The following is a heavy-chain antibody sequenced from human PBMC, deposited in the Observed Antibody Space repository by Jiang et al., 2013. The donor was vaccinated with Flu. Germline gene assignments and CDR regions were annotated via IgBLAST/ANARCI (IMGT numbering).Heavy chain of an antibody. V-gene: IGHV4-39*01. D-gene: IGHD3-22*01. CDR2: IYYSGST. J-gene: IGHJ4*02. CDR1: GGSISSSSYY. Sequence: KPSETLSLTCTVSGGSISSSSYYWGWIRQPPGKGLEWIGSIYYSGSTYYNPSLKSRVTISVDTSKNQFSLKLSSVTAADTAVYYCASLFLYYYDSSGYGPYWGQGTLVTVSS. CDR3: ASLFLYYYDSSGYGPY.